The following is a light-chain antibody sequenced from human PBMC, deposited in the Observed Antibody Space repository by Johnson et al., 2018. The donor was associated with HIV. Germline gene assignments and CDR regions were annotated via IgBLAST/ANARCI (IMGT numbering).Light chain of an antibody. V-gene: IGLV1-51*01. CDR1: SSNIGNSY. Sequence: QSVLTQPPSVSAAPGQKVTISCSGSSSNIGNSYVSWYQQLPGTAPKLLIYDNNKRPSGIPDRFSGSKSGTSATLGITGLQTGDEAAYYCGTWGGVFGTGTKVTVL. CDR3: GTWGGV. J-gene: IGLJ1*01. CDR2: DNN.